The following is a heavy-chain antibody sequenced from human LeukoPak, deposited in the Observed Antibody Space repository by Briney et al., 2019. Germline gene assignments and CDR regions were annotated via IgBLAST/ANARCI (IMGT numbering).Heavy chain of an antibody. D-gene: IGHD5-18*01. CDR3: ARADTQLATGVFDY. CDR1: GGSISSSSYY. CDR2: IYYSGST. J-gene: IGHJ4*02. V-gene: IGHV4-39*07. Sequence: PSEILSLTCTVSGGSISSSSYYWGWIRQPPGKGLEWIGSIYYSGSTYYNPSLKSRVTISVDTSKNQFSLKLSSVTAADTAVYYCARADTQLATGVFDYWGQGTLVTVSS.